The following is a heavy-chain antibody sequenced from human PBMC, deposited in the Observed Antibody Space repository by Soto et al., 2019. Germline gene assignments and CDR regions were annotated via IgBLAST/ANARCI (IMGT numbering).Heavy chain of an antibody. J-gene: IGHJ4*02. V-gene: IGHV3-9*01. CDR2: ISWSGGII. Sequence: GGSLRLSCAASGFILRNYAMHWVRQAPGKGLEWVLGISWSGGIIGYADSVKGRFTISRDNAKNSLYLEMNSLRAEDTALYYCAKDKLNSNYEYYFDLWGQGTLVTVSS. D-gene: IGHD4-4*01. CDR3: AKDKLNSNYEYYFDL. CDR1: GFILRNYA.